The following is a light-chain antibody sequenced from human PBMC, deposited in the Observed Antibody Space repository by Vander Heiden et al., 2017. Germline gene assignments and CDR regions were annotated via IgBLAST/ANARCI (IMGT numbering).Light chain of an antibody. CDR3: ASWEHSMSGGL. V-gene: IGLV1-47*01. CDR2: RDD. J-gene: IGLJ7*01. CDR1: STNIGGNY. Sequence: QPVLTQPPSSSGAPGQRVTTACSGSSTNIGGNYVYWYQQLPGRAPRLLICRDDQRPSGVPVRFSGSKSGTSASLAISGLRSEDEADYYCASWEHSMSGGLFGGGTQLTVL.